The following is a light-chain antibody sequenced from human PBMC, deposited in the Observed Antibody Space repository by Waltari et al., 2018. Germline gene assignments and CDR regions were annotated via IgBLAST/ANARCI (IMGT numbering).Light chain of an antibody. CDR1: SSNIGSNT. J-gene: IGLJ3*02. V-gene: IGLV1-44*01. CDR2: SNK. CDR3: AAWDDSLNGWV. Sequence: QSVLTQPPSASGTPGQRVTTSCAGSSSNIGSNTVNWFQQLPGTAPKLLISSNKQRPSGVPDRVSASKSGTSASLAISGLQSEDEADYYCAAWDDSLNGWVFGGGTKLTVL.